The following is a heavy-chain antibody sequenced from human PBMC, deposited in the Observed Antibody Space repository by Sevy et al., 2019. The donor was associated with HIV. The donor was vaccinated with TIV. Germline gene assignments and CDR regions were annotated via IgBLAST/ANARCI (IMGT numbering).Heavy chain of an antibody. V-gene: IGHV1-69*06. CDR3: ARSIAAAGTMYIWFDP. CDR1: GGTFSSYA. D-gene: IGHD6-13*01. J-gene: IGHJ5*02. CDR2: IIPIFGTA. Sequence: ASVKVSCKASGGTFSSYAISWVRQAPGQGLEWMGGIIPIFGTANYAQKFQGRVTITADKSTSTAYKELSSLRSEDTAVYYCARSIAAAGTMYIWFDPWGQVTLVTVSS.